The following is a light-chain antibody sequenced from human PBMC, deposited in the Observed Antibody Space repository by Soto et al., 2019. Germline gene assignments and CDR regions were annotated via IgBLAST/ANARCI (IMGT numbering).Light chain of an antibody. CDR2: GAS. CDR3: KHYGNSLWT. CDR1: QTVSSNY. J-gene: IGKJ1*01. V-gene: IGKV3-20*01. Sequence: DNVLTQSPDTLSFSPGEGATLSCRASQTVSSNYLAWYQHRPGQAPKLIIHGASYTAPGIPDRFSGSGSGAALTLTISRLEPEDFAVYLCKHYGNSLWTFGQGTKV.